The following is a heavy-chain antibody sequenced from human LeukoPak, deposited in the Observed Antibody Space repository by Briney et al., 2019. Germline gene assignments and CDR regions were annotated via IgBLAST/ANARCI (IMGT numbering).Heavy chain of an antibody. CDR3: AREGGFFRPLDY. V-gene: IGHV4-4*02. J-gene: IGHJ4*02. Sequence: SGTLSLTCGVSGGSVTSTNWWTWVRQPPGKGLEWIGEVHLEGRTNYNPSLESRLTISVDLSENHISLKLTPVTAADTAVYYRAREGGFFRPLDYSGQGTLVTVSS. D-gene: IGHD3-3*01. CDR2: VHLEGRT. CDR1: GGSVTSTNW.